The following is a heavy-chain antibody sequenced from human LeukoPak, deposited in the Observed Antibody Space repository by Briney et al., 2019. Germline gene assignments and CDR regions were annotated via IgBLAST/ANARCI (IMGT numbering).Heavy chain of an antibody. D-gene: IGHD6-6*01. J-gene: IGHJ4*02. CDR2: IKQDGSEK. V-gene: IGHV3-7*01. Sequence: GGSLRLSCAASGFTFSSYWMSWVRQAPGKGLEWVANIKQDGSEKYYVDSVKGRFTISRDNAKNSLYLQMNSLRAEDTAVYYCAGDVAARVFGYWGQGTLVTVSS. CDR1: GFTFSSYW. CDR3: AGDVAARVFGY.